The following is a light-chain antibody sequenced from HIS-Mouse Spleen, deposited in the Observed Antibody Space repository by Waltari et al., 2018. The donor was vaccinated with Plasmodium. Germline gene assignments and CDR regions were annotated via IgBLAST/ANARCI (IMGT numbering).Light chain of an antibody. CDR1: QSVSSSY. J-gene: IGKJ2*01. CDR2: GAS. V-gene: IGKV3-20*01. CDR3: QQYGSSPYT. Sequence: DIVLTQPPGTLSLSPGERATHPCRARQSVSSSYLAWYQQKPGQAPRLLIYGASSRATGIPDRFSGSGSGTDFTLTISRLEPEDFAVYYCQQYGSSPYTFGQGTKLEIK.